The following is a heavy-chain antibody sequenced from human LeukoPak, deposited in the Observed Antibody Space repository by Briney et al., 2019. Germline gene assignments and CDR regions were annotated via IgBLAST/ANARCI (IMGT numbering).Heavy chain of an antibody. Sequence: SETLSLTCAVYGGSFSGYYWSWIRQPPGKGLEWIGEINHSGSTNYNPSLKSRVTMSVDTSKNQFSLKLSSVTAADTAVYYCARSLYSGSYYYFDYWGQGTLVTVSS. J-gene: IGHJ4*02. V-gene: IGHV4-34*01. CDR1: GGSFSGYY. D-gene: IGHD1-26*01. CDR3: ARSLYSGSYYYFDY. CDR2: INHSGST.